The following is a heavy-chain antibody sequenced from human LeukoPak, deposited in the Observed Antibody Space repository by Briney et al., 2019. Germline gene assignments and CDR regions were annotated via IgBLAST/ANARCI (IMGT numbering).Heavy chain of an antibody. CDR3: AKDDAYGDLPEH. J-gene: IGHJ1*01. CDR1: GFTFNSYG. Sequence: GGSLRLSCAASGFTFNSYGMHWVRQAPGKGLEWVAVIWYDGSNKYYTDSVKGRFTISRDNSKNTLYLQMNSLRAEDTAVYYCAKDDAYGDLPEHWGQGTLVTVSS. V-gene: IGHV3-33*06. CDR2: IWYDGSNK. D-gene: IGHD4-17*01.